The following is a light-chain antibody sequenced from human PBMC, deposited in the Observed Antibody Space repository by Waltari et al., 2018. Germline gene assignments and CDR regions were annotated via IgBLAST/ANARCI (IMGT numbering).Light chain of an antibody. V-gene: IGLV2-14*03. CDR3: TSYTSSSSSAYVV. Sequence: QSALTQPASVSGSTGQSITISCTGTSSDVGGYKYVSWYQHHPGKPPKLMLYGVRKRPSGVSNRFSGSKSGNTASLTISGLQSEDEADYYCTSYTSSSSSAYVVFGGGTKLTVL. J-gene: IGLJ2*01. CDR1: SSDVGGYKY. CDR2: GVR.